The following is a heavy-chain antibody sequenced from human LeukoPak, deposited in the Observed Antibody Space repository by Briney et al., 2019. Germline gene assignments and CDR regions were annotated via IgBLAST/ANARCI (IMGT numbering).Heavy chain of an antibody. CDR1: GSIVTDNY. J-gene: IGHJ4*02. D-gene: IGHD3-9*01. V-gene: IGHV3-53*01. Sequence: HPGGSLRLSCAAPGSIVTDNYWSWVRQAQGKGLEWVAHIDSAGNKHYADSVKGRFVISRDTSHNTVDLEMSGLRVADTATYFCTRDFYDTVTGFHSVFGYWGQGSLVTVSS. CDR3: TRDFYDTVTGFHSVFGY. CDR2: IDSAGNK.